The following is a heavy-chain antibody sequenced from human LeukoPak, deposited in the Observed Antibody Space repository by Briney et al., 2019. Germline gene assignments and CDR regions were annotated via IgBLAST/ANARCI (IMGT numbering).Heavy chain of an antibody. J-gene: IGHJ4*02. CDR1: GGSISSYY. D-gene: IGHD3-10*01. CDR2: INYSGST. CDR3: ARDGRGLDY. V-gene: IGHV4-59*12. Sequence: PSETLSLTCTVSGGSISSYYWSWIRQPPGKGLEWIGYINYSGSTNYNPSLKSRVTISVDTSKNQFSLKLSSVTAADTAVYYCARDGRGLDYCGQGTLVTVSS.